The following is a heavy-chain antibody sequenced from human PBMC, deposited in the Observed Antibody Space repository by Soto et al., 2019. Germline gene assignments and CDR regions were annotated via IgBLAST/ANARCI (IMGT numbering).Heavy chain of an antibody. Sequence: QVQLVQSGAEVKKPGSSVKVSCKASGGTFSIYAISWVRQAPGQVLEWMGGIIPIFGTANYAQKFQGRVTITADESKSTAYMELSSLRSEDTAVYDCARAGQQLGPSYGYFQHWGQGTLVTVSS. CDR2: IIPIFGTA. CDR3: ARAGQQLGPSYGYFQH. V-gene: IGHV1-69*01. D-gene: IGHD6-13*01. CDR1: GGTFSIYA. J-gene: IGHJ1*01.